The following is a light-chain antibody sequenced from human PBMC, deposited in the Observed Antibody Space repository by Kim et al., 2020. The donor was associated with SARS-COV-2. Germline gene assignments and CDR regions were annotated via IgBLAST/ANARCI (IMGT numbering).Light chain of an antibody. CDR1: SGYSNYK. J-gene: IGLJ1*01. CDR2: VGTGGIVG. V-gene: IGLV9-49*01. Sequence: CTLGSGYSNYKVDWYRQRPGKGPRFVMRVGTGGIVGSKGDGIPDRFSVLGSGLNRYLIIKNIQEEDESDYHCGTDHGTGSDFVYVFGTGTKVTVL. CDR3: GTDHGTGSDFVYV.